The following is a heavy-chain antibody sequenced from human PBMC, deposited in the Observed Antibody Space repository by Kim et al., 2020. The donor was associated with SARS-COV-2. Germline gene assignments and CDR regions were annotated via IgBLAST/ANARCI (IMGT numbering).Heavy chain of an antibody. Sequence: GGSLRLSCAASGFSFSNYWMHWVRQVPGKGLLWVSRIDPDGSYTSYADSVKGRFTISRDSAKNTLFLQMNGLRADDTAVYYCVRDSYTCDTTDTHCIYSGMDVWGQGTTVTVSS. V-gene: IGHV3-74*01. CDR3: VRDSYTCDTTDTHCIYSGMDV. CDR2: IDPDGSYT. D-gene: IGHD1-26*01. CDR1: GFSFSNYW. J-gene: IGHJ6*02.